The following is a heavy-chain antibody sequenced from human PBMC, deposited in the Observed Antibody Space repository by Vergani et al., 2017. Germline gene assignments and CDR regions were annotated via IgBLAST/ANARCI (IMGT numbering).Heavy chain of an antibody. CDR1: GFSFNSYW. CDR3: ASARCIETCYMSNWLDS. CDR2: IKSDGSIT. D-gene: IGHD3-9*01. J-gene: IGHJ5*01. V-gene: IGHV3-74*03. Sequence: DVHLAESGGGFFQPGGSLRLSCSASGFSFNSYWMHWVRQVPGKGLLWVSRIKSDGSITAYADSVKGRFTFSRDNAQNTLYLQMNSLRVEDTGVYYCASARCIETCYMSNWLDSWGQGTLVTVSS.